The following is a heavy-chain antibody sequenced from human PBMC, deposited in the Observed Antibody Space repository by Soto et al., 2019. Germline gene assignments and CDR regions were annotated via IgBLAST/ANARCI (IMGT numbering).Heavy chain of an antibody. V-gene: IGHV3-33*01. D-gene: IGHD6-19*01. J-gene: IGHJ4*02. CDR3: ASGYSSGSLPRSQYYFDY. CDR2: IWYDGSNN. CDR1: GFTFSSYG. Sequence: GGSLRLSCAASGFTFSSYGMHWVRQAPGKGLEWVAVIWYDGSNNYYADSVKGRFTISRDNSKNTLYLQMNSLRAEDTAVYYCASGYSSGSLPRSQYYFDYWGQGTLVTVSS.